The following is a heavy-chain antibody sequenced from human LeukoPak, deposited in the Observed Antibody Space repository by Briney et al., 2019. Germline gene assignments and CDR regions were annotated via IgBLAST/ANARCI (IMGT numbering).Heavy chain of an antibody. CDR2: INSDGSST. V-gene: IGHV3-74*01. CDR1: GFTFSSYW. Sequence: GGSLRLSCAASGFTFSSYWMHWVRQAPGKGLVWVSRINSDGSSTSYADSVKGRFTISRDNAKNTLYLQMNSLRAEDTAVYYCARAYYYYYYYMDVWGKGTTVTVSS. J-gene: IGHJ6*03. CDR3: ARAYYYYYYYMDV.